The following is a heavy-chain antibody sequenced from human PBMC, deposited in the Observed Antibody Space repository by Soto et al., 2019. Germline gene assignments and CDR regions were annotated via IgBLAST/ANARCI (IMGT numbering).Heavy chain of an antibody. J-gene: IGHJ4*02. CDR3: ARDRGSYALDY. V-gene: IGHV1-18*01. CDR1: GYTFTSYG. CDR2: ISAYNGNT. Sequence: QVQLVQSGAEVKKPGASVKVSCKASGYTFTSYGISWVRQAPGQGLEWMGWISAYNGNTNYAQKLQGRVTMTTDTSKSTAYMELRSLRSDATAGYYCARDRGSYALDYWGQGTLVTVSS. D-gene: IGHD1-26*01.